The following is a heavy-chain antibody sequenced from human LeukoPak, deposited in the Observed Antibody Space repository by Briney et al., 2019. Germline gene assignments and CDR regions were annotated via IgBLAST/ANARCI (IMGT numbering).Heavy chain of an antibody. D-gene: IGHD4-17*01. CDR2: INPNSGGT. V-gene: IGHV1-2*06. CDR3: ARTSYYGDYDGYYYLDV. Sequence: ASVKVSCKASGYTFTGYYMHWVRQAPGQGLEWMGRINPNSGGTNYAQKFQGRVTMTRDTSISTAYMELSRLRSDDTAVYYCARTSYYGDYDGYYYLDVWGKGTTVTVSS. CDR1: GYTFTGYY. J-gene: IGHJ6*03.